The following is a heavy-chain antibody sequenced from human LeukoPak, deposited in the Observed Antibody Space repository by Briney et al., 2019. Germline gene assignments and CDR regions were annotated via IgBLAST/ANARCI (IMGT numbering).Heavy chain of an antibody. CDR2: ISSGGST. D-gene: IGHD3-3*02. V-gene: IGHV3-53*01. J-gene: IGHJ4*02. CDR3: ARGAFD. Sequence: GGSLRLSCAAPGFTVSNNYMNWVRQAPGKGLEWVSVISSGGSTDYADSVKGRFTISRDNSKNTLHLQMNSLRAEDTAVYYCARGAFDWGQGTLVTVFS. CDR1: GFTVSNNY.